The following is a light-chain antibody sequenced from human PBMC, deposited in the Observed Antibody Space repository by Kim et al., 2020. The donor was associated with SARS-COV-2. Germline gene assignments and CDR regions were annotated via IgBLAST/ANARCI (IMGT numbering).Light chain of an antibody. Sequence: EIVLTQSPGTLSLSPGERATLSCRASQSVSSTYLAWYQQKLGQAPTLLIYGASSRATGIPDRFSGSGSETDFTLTISRLEPEDFAVYYCQQYGSSPLLTFGQGTRLGIK. CDR2: GAS. J-gene: IGKJ5*01. V-gene: IGKV3-20*01. CDR3: QQYGSSPLLT. CDR1: QSVSSTY.